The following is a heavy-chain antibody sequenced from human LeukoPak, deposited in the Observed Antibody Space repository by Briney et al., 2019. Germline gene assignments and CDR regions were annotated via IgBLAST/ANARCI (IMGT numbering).Heavy chain of an antibody. V-gene: IGHV1-18*04. CDR3: ARDTLSGNAFHI. Sequence: GASVKVSCKASGYTLTGYYMHWVRQAPGQGLEWMGWISTYNGNTNYAQKLQGRVTMTTDTATSTAYMELRSLRSDDTAVYFCARDTLSGNAFHIWGQGTLVTVSS. CDR2: ISTYNGNT. J-gene: IGHJ3*02. CDR1: GYTLTGYY. D-gene: IGHD3-3*01.